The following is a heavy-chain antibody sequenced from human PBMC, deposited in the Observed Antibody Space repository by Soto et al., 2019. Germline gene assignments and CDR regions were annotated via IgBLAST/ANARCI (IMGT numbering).Heavy chain of an antibody. Sequence: EVQLVQSGGGLIQPGGSLRLSCAVSGFTVSNSYMSWVRQAPGKGLEWVSVIFIGGTTYYADSVKGRFTISRDNSKNTLYLQMNSLRADDTAVYYCARGGGSYSSSSSWGQGTLVTVSS. CDR1: GFTVSNSY. J-gene: IGHJ4*02. CDR3: ARGGGSYSSSSS. V-gene: IGHV3-53*01. CDR2: IFIGGTT. D-gene: IGHD6-6*01.